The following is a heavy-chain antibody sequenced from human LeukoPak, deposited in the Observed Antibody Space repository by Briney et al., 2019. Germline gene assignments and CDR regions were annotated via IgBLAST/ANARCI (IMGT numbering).Heavy chain of an antibody. CDR2: ISGGGDYI. V-gene: IGHV3-23*01. CDR1: GFTISNYA. J-gene: IGHJ4*02. CDR3: AKNWGPGMAFYEC. Sequence: PGGSLRLSCVASGFTISNYAMTWVRQAPGKGLEWVSAISGGGDYIYYGDSVKGRFTSSRDNSKSTLYLQMRNLRAEDTAVYYCAKNWGPGMAFYECWGQGTQVTVSS. D-gene: IGHD5-18*01.